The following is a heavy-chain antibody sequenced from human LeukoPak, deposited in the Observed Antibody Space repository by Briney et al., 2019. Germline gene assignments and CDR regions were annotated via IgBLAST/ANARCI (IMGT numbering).Heavy chain of an antibody. J-gene: IGHJ5*02. CDR1: GFTFSSYW. V-gene: IGHV3-7*04. CDR3: ARDLSGGRQHPGP. D-gene: IGHD2-15*01. CDR2: IKQDGSEK. Sequence: GGSLRLSCAASGFTFSSYWMSWVRQAPGKGLEWVANIKQDGSEKYYVDSVKGRFTISRDNAKNSLYLQMNSLRAEDTAVYYCARDLSGGRQHPGPWGQGTLVTVSS.